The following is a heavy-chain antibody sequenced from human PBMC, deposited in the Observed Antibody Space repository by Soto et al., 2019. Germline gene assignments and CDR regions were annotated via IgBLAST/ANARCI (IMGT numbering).Heavy chain of an antibody. CDR1: GGSISSGGYY. CDR3: ASLTGVSIWNYWYFDL. J-gene: IGHJ2*01. V-gene: IGHV4-31*03. CDR2: IYYSGST. Sequence: QVQLQESGPGLVKPSQTLSLTCTVSGGSISSGGYYWSWIRQHPGKGLEWIGYIYYSGSTYYNPCLRSRVTISVDTSKNQFSLKLTSVTAADTAVYYWASLTGVSIWNYWYFDLWGRGTLVTVSS. D-gene: IGHD7-27*01.